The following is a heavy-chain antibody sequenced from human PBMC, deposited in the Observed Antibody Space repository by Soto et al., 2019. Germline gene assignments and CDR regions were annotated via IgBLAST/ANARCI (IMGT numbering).Heavy chain of an antibody. CDR1: GFTFSSYG. CDR2: IWYDGSNK. D-gene: IGHD1-1*01. Sequence: PGGSLRLSCAASGFTFSSYGMHWVRQAPGKGLEWVAVIWYDGSNKYYADSVKGRFTISRDNSKNTLYLQMNSLRAEDTAVYYCARDGEGTSSRFDPWGQGTLVTVSS. J-gene: IGHJ5*02. CDR3: ARDGEGTSSRFDP. V-gene: IGHV3-33*01.